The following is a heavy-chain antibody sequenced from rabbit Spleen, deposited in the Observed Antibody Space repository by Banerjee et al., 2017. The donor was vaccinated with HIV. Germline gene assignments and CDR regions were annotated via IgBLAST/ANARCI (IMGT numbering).Heavy chain of an antibody. D-gene: IGHD1-1*01. J-gene: IGHJ4*01. CDR3: VRGASSSGYYSL. Sequence: QEQLVESGGGLVQPGGSLTLSCKASGFDFSAYGMSWVRQAPGKGLEWIGYIDPLFGSTYYASWVNGRFSISRENTRNTVYLQLNSLTVADTATYFCVRGASSSGYYSLWGPGTLVTVS. CDR2: IDPLFGST. CDR1: GFDFSAYG. V-gene: IGHV1S47*01.